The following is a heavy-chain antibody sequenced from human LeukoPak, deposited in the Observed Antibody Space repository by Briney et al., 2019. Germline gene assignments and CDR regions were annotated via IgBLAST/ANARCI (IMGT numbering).Heavy chain of an antibody. J-gene: IGHJ4*02. CDR1: GFTLGSHW. V-gene: IGHV3-74*01. D-gene: IGHD6-19*01. CDR2: ISSDGSST. CDR3: ARISLSGWANDY. Sequence: SGGSLRLSCAASGFTLGSHWVHGVRQAPGRGLVWVTRISSDGSSTRYAHPVKGRFTISRDNAKNTLYLQMSSLRAEDTALYYCARISLSGWANDYWGQGTLVTVSS.